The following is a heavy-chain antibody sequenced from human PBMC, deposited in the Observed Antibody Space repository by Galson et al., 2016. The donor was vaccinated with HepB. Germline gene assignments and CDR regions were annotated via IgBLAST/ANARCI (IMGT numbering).Heavy chain of an antibody. Sequence: APGQGLEWVGGIIPMFDTANYAQKLQGRVTMTTDTSTSTAYMELRSLRSDDTAVYYCARTWNYDILTGYHKVGVGYFQHWGQGTLVTVSS. V-gene: IGHV1-69*05. D-gene: IGHD3-9*01. CDR2: IIPMFDTA. J-gene: IGHJ1*01. CDR3: ARTWNYDILTGYHKVGVGYFQH.